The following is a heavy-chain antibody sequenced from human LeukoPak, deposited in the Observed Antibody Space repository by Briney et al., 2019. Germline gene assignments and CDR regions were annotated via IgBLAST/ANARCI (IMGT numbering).Heavy chain of an antibody. Sequence: SETLSLTCTVSGGSISSYYWSWIRQPPGKGLEWIGYIYYSGSTNYNPSLKSRVTISVDTSKNQFSLKLSSVTAADTAVYYCARVTPIWFGELVGAFDIWGQGTMVTVSS. J-gene: IGHJ3*02. CDR1: GGSISSYY. CDR2: IYYSGST. D-gene: IGHD3-10*01. V-gene: IGHV4-59*01. CDR3: ARVTPIWFGELVGAFDI.